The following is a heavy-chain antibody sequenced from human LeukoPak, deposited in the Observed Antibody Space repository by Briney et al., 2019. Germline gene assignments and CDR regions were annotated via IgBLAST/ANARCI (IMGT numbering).Heavy chain of an antibody. J-gene: IGHJ4*02. CDR3: ASAWNGGWFYFDY. CDR2: IYYSGST. D-gene: IGHD6-19*01. V-gene: IGHV4-59*01. CDR1: GGSMRSYF. Sequence: PSETLSLTCTVSGGSMRSYFWNWIRQPPGKGLEGIGSIYYSGSTDYSPSLKSRVTISIDTSKNEFSLKLSSVTAADAAMYYCASAWNGGWFYFDYWGQGTLVTVSS.